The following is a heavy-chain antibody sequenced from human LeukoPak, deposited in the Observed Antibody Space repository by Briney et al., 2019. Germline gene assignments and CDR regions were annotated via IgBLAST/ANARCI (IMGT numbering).Heavy chain of an antibody. Sequence: PPGTLSVSCADSGGSISSGSYYWGCTSQPPGKGLEWKGSIYYSGATYYNPSLKRRVTISVDTSKNQFSLKLSSVTAADTAEYCCERHSGMTTVTASLDCWGQGTLVTVSS. CDR1: GGSISSGSYY. D-gene: IGHD4-17*01. V-gene: IGHV4-39*01. J-gene: IGHJ4*02. CDR2: IYYSGAT. CDR3: ERHSGMTTVTASLDC.